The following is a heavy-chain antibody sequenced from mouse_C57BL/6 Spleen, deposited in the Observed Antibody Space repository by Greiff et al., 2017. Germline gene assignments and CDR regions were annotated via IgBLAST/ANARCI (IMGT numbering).Heavy chain of an antibody. Sequence: VQLQQSGPELVKPGASVKISCKASGYAFSSSWMNWVKQRPGKGLEWIGRIYSGDGDTNYNGKFKGKATLTADKSSSTAYMQLSSLTSEDSAVYFCARDYGSSYFDYWGQGTTLTVSS. D-gene: IGHD1-1*01. CDR1: GYAFSSSW. CDR2: IYSGDGDT. V-gene: IGHV1-82*01. CDR3: ARDYGSSYFDY. J-gene: IGHJ2*01.